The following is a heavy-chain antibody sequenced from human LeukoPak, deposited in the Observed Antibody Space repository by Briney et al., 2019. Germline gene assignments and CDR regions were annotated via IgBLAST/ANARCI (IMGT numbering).Heavy chain of an antibody. V-gene: IGHV4-59*01. CDR2: IYYSGST. D-gene: IGHD3-10*01. Sequence: SETLSLTCTVSGGSISSYYWSWIRQPPGKGLEWIGYIYYSGSTNYNPSLKSRVTISVDTSKNQFSLKLSSVTAADTAVYYCAGGSGRDYYYYYGTDVWGKGTTVTVSS. J-gene: IGHJ6*04. CDR3: AGGSGRDYYYYYGTDV. CDR1: GGSISSYY.